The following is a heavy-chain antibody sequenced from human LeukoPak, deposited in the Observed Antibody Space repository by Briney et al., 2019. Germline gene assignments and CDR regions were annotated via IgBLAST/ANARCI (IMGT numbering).Heavy chain of an antibody. CDR2: INPYSGDT. D-gene: IGHD4-17*01. CDR1: GYSFTGYY. CDR3: ARANGGGAYYPFDY. J-gene: IGHJ4*02. Sequence: GASVKVSCKASGYSFTGYYIHWVRQAPGQGLEWMGWINPYSGDTDSAQKFQGRVAVTRDTSITTAYMDLSRLTSDDTAVDYCARANGGGAYYPFDYWGQGALVTVSS. V-gene: IGHV1-2*02.